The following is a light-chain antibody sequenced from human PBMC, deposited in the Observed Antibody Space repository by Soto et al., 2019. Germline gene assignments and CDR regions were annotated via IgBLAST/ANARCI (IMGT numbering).Light chain of an antibody. J-gene: IGLJ1*01. CDR2: EDS. CDR1: SSDVGNYDL. Sequence: QSVLTQPASVSGSPGQSITISCTGTSSDVGNYDLVSGYQHLPGKAPKLIIYEDSARPSGVSSRFSGSKSGNTASLRISGLRAEDEADYYCCSYAGGTTFVFGTGTKLTVL. CDR3: CSYAGGTTFV. V-gene: IGLV2-23*01.